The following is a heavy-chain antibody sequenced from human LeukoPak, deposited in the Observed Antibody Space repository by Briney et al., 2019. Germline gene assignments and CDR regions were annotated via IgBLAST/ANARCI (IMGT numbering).Heavy chain of an antibody. V-gene: IGHV3-30*18. CDR3: TKDPAYGDYPQFDY. Sequence: GRSLRLSCAASGFTFRSYAMYWVRQAPGKGLEWVSFMSYDGSKKYYADSVKGRFTISRDNSKNTLYLQMNSLRAEDMALYYCTKDPAYGDYPQFDYWGQGTLVTVSS. CDR1: GFTFRSYA. J-gene: IGHJ4*02. D-gene: IGHD4-17*01. CDR2: MSYDGSKK.